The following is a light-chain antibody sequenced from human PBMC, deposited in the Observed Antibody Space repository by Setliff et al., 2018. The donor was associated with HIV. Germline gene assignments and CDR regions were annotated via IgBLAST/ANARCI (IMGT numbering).Light chain of an antibody. CDR1: SSDVGGYKY. CDR3: SSYTSSSTWV. Sequence: QSALTQPAPVSGSPGQSITISCTGTSSDVGGYKYVSWYQQHPGKAPKLMIYEVSNRPSGVSNRFSGSKSGNTASLTISGLQVEDESDYYCSSYTSSSTWVFGTGTKVTVL. J-gene: IGLJ1*01. V-gene: IGLV2-14*01. CDR2: EVS.